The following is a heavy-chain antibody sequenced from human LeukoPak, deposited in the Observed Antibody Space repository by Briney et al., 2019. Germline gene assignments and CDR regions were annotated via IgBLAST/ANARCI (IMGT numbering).Heavy chain of an antibody. Sequence: PGGSLRLSCATSGFTFSSYEMNWVRQAPGKGLEWVSYISSSGSTRYYADSVKGRFTISRDNAKNSLYLQMNSLRAEDTAVYYCARAGISTTGTYGAYFDYWGQGTLVTVSS. V-gene: IGHV3-48*03. J-gene: IGHJ4*02. CDR2: ISSSGSTR. CDR3: ARAGISTTGTYGAYFDY. CDR1: GFTFSSYE. D-gene: IGHD1-1*01.